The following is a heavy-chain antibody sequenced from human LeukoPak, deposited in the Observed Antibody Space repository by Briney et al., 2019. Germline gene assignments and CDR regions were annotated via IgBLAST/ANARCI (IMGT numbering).Heavy chain of an antibody. CDR1: GFTFSNYD. CDR3: AKDSDVPED. V-gene: IGHV3-23*01. CDR2: ISGSGDRT. D-gene: IGHD3-10*02. J-gene: IGHJ4*02. Sequence: QTGGSLRLSCAASGFTFSNYDMSWVRQAPGKGLEWVSTISGSGDRTYYADSVKGRFTISRDNSKNTLYLQMSSLRAEDTAVYYCAKDSDVPEDWGQGTLVTVSS.